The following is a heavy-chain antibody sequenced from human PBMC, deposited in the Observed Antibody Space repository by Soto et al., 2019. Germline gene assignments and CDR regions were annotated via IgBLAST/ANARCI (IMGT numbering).Heavy chain of an antibody. CDR3: AKDHLLTTVTTVGD. CDR2: ISYDGSNK. J-gene: IGHJ4*02. Sequence: PGGSLRLSCETSAFTFRSYGMHWVRQAPGKGLEWVASISYDGSNKDYVDSVKGRFTISRDNFKNTLYLQMDSLRAEDTAVYYCAKDHLLTTVTTVGDWGQGTLVTVSS. V-gene: IGHV3-30*18. CDR1: AFTFRSYG. D-gene: IGHD4-17*01.